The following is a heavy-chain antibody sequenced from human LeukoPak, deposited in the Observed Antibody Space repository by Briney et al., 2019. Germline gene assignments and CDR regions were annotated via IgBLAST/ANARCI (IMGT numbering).Heavy chain of an antibody. V-gene: IGHV3-23*01. D-gene: IGHD3-22*01. Sequence: PGGSLRLSCAASGFTFSSYAMSWVRQAPGKGLEWVSAISGSGGSTYYADSVKGRFTIYRDNSKNTLYLQMNSLRAEDTAVYYCAKVGYYYDSSGYYYFDYWGQGTLVTVSS. CDR2: ISGSGGST. J-gene: IGHJ4*02. CDR1: GFTFSSYA. CDR3: AKVGYYYDSSGYYYFDY.